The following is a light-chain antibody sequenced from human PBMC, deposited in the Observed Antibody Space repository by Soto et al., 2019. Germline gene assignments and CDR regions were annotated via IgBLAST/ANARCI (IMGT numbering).Light chain of an antibody. CDR1: QDIKNF. V-gene: IGKV1-33*01. CDR3: QQYDSLPPT. Sequence: DIQMTQSPSSLSASVEDSVTMTCQASQDIKNFLNWYQQKPGKAPKLLIYDAFKLDTGVPSRFSGSGSGTDFTFTISSLQPEDIATYFCQQYDSLPPTFGGGTKVEI. J-gene: IGKJ4*01. CDR2: DAF.